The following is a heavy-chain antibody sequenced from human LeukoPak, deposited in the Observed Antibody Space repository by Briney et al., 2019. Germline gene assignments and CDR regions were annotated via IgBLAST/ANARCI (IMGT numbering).Heavy chain of an antibody. V-gene: IGHV3-74*01. CDR1: GFTFSSYG. D-gene: IGHD2/OR15-2a*01. J-gene: IGHJ4*02. CDR3: VSFYETY. Sequence: PGRSLRLSCAASGFTFSSYGMHWVRQVPGKGLVWVSHINSDGSWTSYADSVKGRFTISKDNAKNTVYLQMNSLRAEDTAVYYCVSFYETYWGRGTLVTVSS. CDR2: INSDGSWT.